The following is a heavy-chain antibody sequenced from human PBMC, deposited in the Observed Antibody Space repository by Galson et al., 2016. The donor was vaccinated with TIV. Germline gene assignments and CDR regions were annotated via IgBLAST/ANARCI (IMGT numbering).Heavy chain of an antibody. CDR1: GYTFTSYD. V-gene: IGHV1-8*02. Sequence: SVKVSCKASGYTFTSYDLNWVRQATGQGLEWMGWMNPNSGNTGYAQKFRGRVTMTRNTSVRTAYMELSTLRSEATAVYYCARSGDYGDYWGQGTLVTVSS. D-gene: IGHD4-17*01. CDR2: MNPNSGNT. CDR3: ARSGDYGDY. J-gene: IGHJ4*02.